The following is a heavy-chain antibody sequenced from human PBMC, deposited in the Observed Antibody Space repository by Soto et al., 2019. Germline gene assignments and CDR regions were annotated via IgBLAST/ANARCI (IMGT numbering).Heavy chain of an antibody. CDR2: IIPIFGTA. D-gene: IGHD3-10*01. V-gene: IGHV1-69*01. CDR3: ARSEPRGYYYYGMDV. CDR1: GGTFSSYA. J-gene: IGHJ6*02. Sequence: QVQLVQSGAEVKKPGSSVKVSCKASGGTFSSYAISWVRQAPGQGLEWMGGIIPIFGTANYAQNFQGRVTITADESTNTAYMEPSSLRSEDTAVYYCARSEPRGYYYYGMDVWGQGTTVTVSS.